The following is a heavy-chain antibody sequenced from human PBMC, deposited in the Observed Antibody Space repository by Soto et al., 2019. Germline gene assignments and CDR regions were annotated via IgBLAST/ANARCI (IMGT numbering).Heavy chain of an antibody. D-gene: IGHD1-20*01. J-gene: IGHJ4*02. CDR1: SGSISVTNVF. CDR2: VDYSGTA. Sequence: SETLSLTCTVSSGSISVTNVFWGWARQPPGKGLEWIGNVDYSGTAYFSPSLATRVTFHVDTSKNQFSLTLYSVTAADTAVYYCARITGRHLDYWGQGILVTVSS. V-gene: IGHV4-39*01. CDR3: ARITGRHLDY.